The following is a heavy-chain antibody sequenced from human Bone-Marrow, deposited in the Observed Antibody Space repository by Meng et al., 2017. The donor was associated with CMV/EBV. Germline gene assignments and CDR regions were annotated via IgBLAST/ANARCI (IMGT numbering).Heavy chain of an antibody. Sequence: GESLKISCAASGFTFSSYAMSWVRQAPGKGLEWVSAISGSGGSTYYADSVKGRFTISRDNSKNTLYLQMTSLRAEDTAVYYCAKAGGRQWLITFDYWGQGTLVTVSS. CDR1: GFTFSSYA. D-gene: IGHD6-19*01. CDR2: ISGSGGST. J-gene: IGHJ4*02. V-gene: IGHV3-23*01. CDR3: AKAGGRQWLITFDY.